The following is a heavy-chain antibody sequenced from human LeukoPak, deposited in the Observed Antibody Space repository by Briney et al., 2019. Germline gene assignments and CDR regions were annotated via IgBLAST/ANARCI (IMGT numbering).Heavy chain of an antibody. CDR3: ARDPYCSGGSCYHYMDV. Sequence: TSETLSLTCTVSGGSISSSSYYWGWIRQPPGKGLEWIGSIYYSGSTYYNPSLKSRVTISVDTSKNQFSLKLSSVTAADTAVYYCARDPYCSGGSCYHYMDVWGKGTTVTVSS. V-gene: IGHV4-39*07. J-gene: IGHJ6*03. D-gene: IGHD2-15*01. CDR1: GGSISSSSYY. CDR2: IYYSGST.